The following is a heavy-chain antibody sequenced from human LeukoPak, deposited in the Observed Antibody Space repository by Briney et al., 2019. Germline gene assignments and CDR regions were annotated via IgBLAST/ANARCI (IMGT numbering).Heavy chain of an antibody. Sequence: KSSETLSLTCTVSGGSISSGGYYWTWIRQHPGEGLEWIGYIYHSGNTYYNPSLKSRIVISVDTSKNQFSLKVTSVTAADTAVYYCARVRKLPLEWDLIDYWGQGTLVTVSS. CDR2: IYHSGNT. V-gene: IGHV4-31*03. J-gene: IGHJ4*02. CDR3: ARVRKLPLEWDLIDY. CDR1: GGSISSGGYY. D-gene: IGHD4-23*01.